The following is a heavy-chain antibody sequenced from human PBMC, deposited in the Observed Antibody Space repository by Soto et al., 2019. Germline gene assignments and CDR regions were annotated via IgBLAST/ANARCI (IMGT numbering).Heavy chain of an antibody. J-gene: IGHJ4*02. CDR2: INTDGSTT. Sequence: EVQLVESGGGSVQPGGSLRLSCTASGFTLSNYWMHWVRQAPGKGLVWVSRINTDGSTTTYADSVNGRFTISRDNAKNPLYLQRKSLRYEDTGVYYCVMISSGDGYTFGYWAQGTLVTASS. CDR1: GFTLSNYW. CDR3: VMISSGDGYTFGY. D-gene: IGHD6-19*01. V-gene: IGHV3-74*01.